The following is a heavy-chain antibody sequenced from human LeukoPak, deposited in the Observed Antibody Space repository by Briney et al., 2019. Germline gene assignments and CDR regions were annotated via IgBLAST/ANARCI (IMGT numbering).Heavy chain of an antibody. CDR3: ARVDYYGSGRPFDY. Sequence: PSQTLSLTCAVSGGSISSGGYSWSWIRQPPGKGLEWIGYIYHSGSTYCNPSLKSRVTISVDRSKNQFSLKLSSVTAADTAVYYCARVDYYGSGRPFDYWGQGTLVTVSS. CDR2: IYHSGST. CDR1: GGSISSGGYS. J-gene: IGHJ4*02. V-gene: IGHV4-30-2*01. D-gene: IGHD3-10*01.